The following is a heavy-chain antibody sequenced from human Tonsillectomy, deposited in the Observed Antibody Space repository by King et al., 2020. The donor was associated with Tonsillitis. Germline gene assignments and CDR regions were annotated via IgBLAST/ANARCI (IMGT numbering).Heavy chain of an antibody. CDR2: INHSGST. CDR3: ARGSGIVVVVAATRYDY. V-gene: IGHV4-34*01. Sequence: VQLQQWGAGLLKPSETLSLTCAVYGGSFSGYYWSWIRQPPGKGLEWIGEINHSGSTNYKPSLKSRVTVSVDTAKNQFSLKLSSVTAADTAVYYCARGSGIVVVVAATRYDYWGQGTLVTVSS. J-gene: IGHJ4*02. D-gene: IGHD2-15*01. CDR1: GGSFSGYY.